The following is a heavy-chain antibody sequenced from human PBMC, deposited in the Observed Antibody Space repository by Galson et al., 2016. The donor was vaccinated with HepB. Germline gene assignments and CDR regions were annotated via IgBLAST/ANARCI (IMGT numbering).Heavy chain of an antibody. V-gene: IGHV4-34*01. CDR3: ATFYLDSSGYFLSDY. J-gene: IGHJ4*02. CDR2: IRHGGST. D-gene: IGHD3-22*01. CDR1: GGSLSGYF. Sequence: SETLSLTCGVYGGSLSGYFWNWIRQPPGKGLEWIGDIRHGGSTNYNPSLMSRVTISGGASENQFSLKLSSVTAADTAVHYCATFYLDSSGYFLSDYWGQGTLVTVSS.